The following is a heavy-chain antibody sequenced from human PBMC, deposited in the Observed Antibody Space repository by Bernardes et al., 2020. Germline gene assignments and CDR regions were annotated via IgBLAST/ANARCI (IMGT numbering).Heavy chain of an antibody. CDR2: INPNSGGT. J-gene: IGHJ4*02. Sequence: ASVKVSCKASGYTFTGYYMHWVRQAPGQGLEWMGWINPNSGGTNYAQKFQGWVTMTRDTSISTAYMELSRLTSDDTAVYFCAREGFSGEHWKAFDYWGQGALVTVSS. D-gene: IGHD1-26*01. CDR1: GYTFTGYY. V-gene: IGHV1-2*04. CDR3: AREGFSGEHWKAFDY.